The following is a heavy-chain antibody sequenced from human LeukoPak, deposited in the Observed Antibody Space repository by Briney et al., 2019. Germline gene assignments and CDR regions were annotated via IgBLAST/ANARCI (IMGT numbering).Heavy chain of an antibody. CDR1: GGTFSSYA. V-gene: IGHV1-69*05. CDR2: IIPIFGTA. CDR3: ARGLGYCSSTSCYTPFVTQRDYYYYYMDV. D-gene: IGHD2-2*02. Sequence: GASVKVSCKASGGTFSSYAISWVRQAPGQGLEWMGGIIPIFGTANYAQKFQGRVTITTDESTSTAYMELSSLRSEDTAVYYCARGLGYCSSTSCYTPFVTQRDYYYYYMDVWGKGTTVTVSS. J-gene: IGHJ6*03.